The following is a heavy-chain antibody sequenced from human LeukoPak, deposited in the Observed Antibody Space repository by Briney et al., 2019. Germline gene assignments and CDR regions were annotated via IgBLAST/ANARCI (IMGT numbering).Heavy chain of an antibody. D-gene: IGHD4-17*01. CDR2: ISSSSSTI. CDR1: GFTFSSYG. V-gene: IGHV3-48*04. CDR3: AKDPSPYYYGDYVDY. Sequence: GGSLRLSCAASGFTFSSYGMHWVRQAPGKGLEWVSYISSSSSTIYYADSVKGRFTISRDNAKNSLYLQMNSLRAEDTAVYYCAKDPSPYYYGDYVDYWGQGTLVTVSS. J-gene: IGHJ4*02.